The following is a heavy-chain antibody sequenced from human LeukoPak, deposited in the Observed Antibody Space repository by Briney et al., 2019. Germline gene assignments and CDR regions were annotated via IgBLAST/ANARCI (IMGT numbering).Heavy chain of an antibody. V-gene: IGHV4-59*01. D-gene: IGHD2-2*01. CDR3: AGDFTGEPAAIIPEGWFDP. J-gene: IGHJ5*02. CDR1: GGSISSYY. Sequence: SETLSLTCTVSGGSISSYYWSWIRQPPGKGLEWIGYIYYSGSTNYNPSLKSRVTISVDTSKNQFSLKLSSVTAADTAVYYCAGDFTGEPAAIIPEGWFDPWGQGTLVTVSS. CDR2: IYYSGST.